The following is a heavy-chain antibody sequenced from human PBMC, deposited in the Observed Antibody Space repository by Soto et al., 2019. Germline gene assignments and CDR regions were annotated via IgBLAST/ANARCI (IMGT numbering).Heavy chain of an antibody. Sequence: SETLSLTCSVSGGSISSGGYYWSWIRQHPGKGLEWIGYIYYSGSTYYNPSLKSRVTISVDTSKNQFSLKLSSVTAADTAVYYCARLGGAAAGTRWFDPWGQGTLVTVSS. CDR2: IYYSGST. D-gene: IGHD6-13*01. CDR1: GGSISSGGYY. J-gene: IGHJ5*02. V-gene: IGHV4-31*03. CDR3: ARLGGAAAGTRWFDP.